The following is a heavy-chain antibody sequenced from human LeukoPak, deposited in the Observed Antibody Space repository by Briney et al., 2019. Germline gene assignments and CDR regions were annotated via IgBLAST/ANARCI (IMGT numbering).Heavy chain of an antibody. CDR3: ARVVYGGNFDY. V-gene: IGHV4-59*01. J-gene: IGHJ4*02. CDR1: GGSISSYY. CDR2: IYYSGST. Sequence: SETLSLTCTVSGGSISSYYWSWIRQPPGKGLEWIGYIYYSGSTNYNPSLKSRVTISVDTSKNQFSLKLSSVTAADTAVYYCARVVYGGNFDYWGQGTLVTVSP. D-gene: IGHD4-23*01.